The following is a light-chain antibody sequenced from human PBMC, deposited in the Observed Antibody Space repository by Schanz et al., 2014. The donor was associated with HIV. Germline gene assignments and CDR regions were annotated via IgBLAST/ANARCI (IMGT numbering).Light chain of an antibody. Sequence: QSALTQPASVSGSPGQSITISCTGTSSDVGGYNYLSWYQHPPGKAPKLMISEVTKRPSGVPDRFSGSKSGNTASLTVSGLQTEDEADYYCSSYAGSNNLIFGGGTKLTVL. CDR2: EVT. CDR1: SSDVGGYNY. V-gene: IGLV2-8*01. CDR3: SSYAGSNNLI. J-gene: IGLJ2*01.